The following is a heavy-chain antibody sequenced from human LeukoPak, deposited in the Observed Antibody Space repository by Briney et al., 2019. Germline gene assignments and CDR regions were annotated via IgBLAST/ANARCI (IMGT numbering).Heavy chain of an antibody. CDR3: ARVMEYYYDSSGYDY. CDR1: GFIFSNYW. V-gene: IGHV3-7*01. CDR2: MKEDGSET. D-gene: IGHD3-22*01. Sequence: GGSLRLSCAASGFIFSNYWMSWVRRAPGKGLEWVANMKEDGSETYYEDSVKGRFTIFRDNTKNSLYLQMNSLRAEDTAVYYCARVMEYYYDSSGYDYWGQGTLVTVSS. J-gene: IGHJ4*02.